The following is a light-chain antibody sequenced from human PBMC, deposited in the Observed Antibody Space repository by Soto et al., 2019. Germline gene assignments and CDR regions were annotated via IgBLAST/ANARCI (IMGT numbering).Light chain of an antibody. V-gene: IGKV1-39*01. J-gene: IGKJ4*01. CDR2: ASS. Sequence: DILMTQSPSSVSASVGDRVTIACRAGQSVRSYLNWYQQKPGKAPNLLIYASSTLQSGVPSRFSGGGSGTDFTLTISSLQPEDFATYYCQQSYTSPLTFGGGTKVEI. CDR1: QSVRSY. CDR3: QQSYTSPLT.